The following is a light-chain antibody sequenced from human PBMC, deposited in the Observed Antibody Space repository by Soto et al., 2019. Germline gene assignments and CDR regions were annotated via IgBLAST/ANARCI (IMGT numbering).Light chain of an antibody. J-gene: IGLJ3*02. V-gene: IGLV2-11*01. Sequence: QSVLTQPPSASGSPGQSVTTSCTGTNSDVGGYNFVSWYQQLPGKAPKLMISAVSQRPSGVPDRFSGSKSGNTASLTISGLQADDEADYFCCSYTASDIWVFGGGTKVTVL. CDR2: AVS. CDR3: CSYTASDIWV. CDR1: NSDVGGYNF.